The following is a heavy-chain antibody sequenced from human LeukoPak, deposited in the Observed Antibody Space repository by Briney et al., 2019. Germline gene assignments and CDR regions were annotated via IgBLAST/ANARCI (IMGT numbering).Heavy chain of an antibody. CDR1: GFTFTNAW. CDR2: IGGGGAST. V-gene: IGHV3-23*01. CDR3: AKGMYSSGWYGDY. D-gene: IGHD6-19*01. Sequence: GGSLRLSCAASGFTFTNAWMSWVRQAPGKGLEWVSAIGGGGASTYYADSVKGRFTISRDNSKNTLYLQMNSLRAEDTAVYYCAKGMYSSGWYGDYWGQGTLVTVSS. J-gene: IGHJ4*02.